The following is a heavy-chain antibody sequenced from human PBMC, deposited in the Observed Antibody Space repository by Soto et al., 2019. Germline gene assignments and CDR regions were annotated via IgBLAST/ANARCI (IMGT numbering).Heavy chain of an antibody. D-gene: IGHD1-26*01. CDR2: IDWDDDK. Sequence: SGPTLVNPTETFTLTCAFSGFSLTSTGVSVSWIRQSPGKALEWLALIDWDDDKSYATSLKTRLTISRDTSKNQVVLKMTNMDPVDTATYYCARSRVGFDYWGQGTLVTVSS. J-gene: IGHJ4*02. CDR1: GFSLTSTGVS. V-gene: IGHV2-70*13. CDR3: ARSRVGFDY.